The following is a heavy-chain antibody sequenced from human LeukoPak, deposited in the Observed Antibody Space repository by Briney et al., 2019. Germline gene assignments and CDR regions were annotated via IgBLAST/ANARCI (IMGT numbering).Heavy chain of an antibody. J-gene: IGHJ4*02. Sequence: SETLSLTCTVSGGSISSYYWSWIRQPPGKGLEWIGYIYYSGSTNYNPSLKSRVTISVDTSKNQFSLKLSSVTAADTAVYYCARVWIQLWTTADYWGQGTLVTVSS. CDR1: GGSISSYY. CDR2: IYYSGST. CDR3: ARVWIQLWTTADY. D-gene: IGHD5-18*01. V-gene: IGHV4-59*01.